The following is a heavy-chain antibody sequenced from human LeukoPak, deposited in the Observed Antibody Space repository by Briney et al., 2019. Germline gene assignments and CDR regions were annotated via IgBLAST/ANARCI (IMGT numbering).Heavy chain of an antibody. CDR2: INPNSGDT. CDR3: ARRVRRGDNWFDP. D-gene: IGHD3-10*01. J-gene: IGHJ5*02. Sequence: ASVKVPCKASGYTFTGYYIHWVRQAPGQGLEWMGWINPNSGDTNYAQKFQGRVTMTRDTSISTAYMELSRLRSDDTAVYYCARRVRRGDNWFDPWGQGTLVTVSS. V-gene: IGHV1-2*02. CDR1: GYTFTGYY.